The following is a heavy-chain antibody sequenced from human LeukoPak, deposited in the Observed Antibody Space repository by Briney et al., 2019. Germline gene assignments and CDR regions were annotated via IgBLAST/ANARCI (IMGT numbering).Heavy chain of an antibody. CDR2: INHSGST. D-gene: IGHD6-19*01. J-gene: IGHJ4*02. V-gene: IGHV4-34*01. CDR3: ASQYSSGWFDY. CDR1: GGSFSGYY. Sequence: SETLSLTCAVYGGSFSGYYWSWIRQPPGKGLEWIGEINHSGSTNYNPSLKSRVTLSVDTSKNQFSLKVSSVTAADTAVYYCASQYSSGWFDYWGQGTLVTVSS.